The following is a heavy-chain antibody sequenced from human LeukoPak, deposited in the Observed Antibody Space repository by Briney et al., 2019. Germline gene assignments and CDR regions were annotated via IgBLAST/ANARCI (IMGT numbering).Heavy chain of an antibody. CDR2: IYYSGST. Sequence: PSGTLSLSCTVSGGSISGYYYNWIRQPPGTGLEWIGYIYYSGSTNYNPSLKSRVTISLDTSKNQFSLKLSSVTTADTAVYYCARSVVTLYWYFDLWGRGTLVTVSS. CDR3: ARSVVTLYWYFDL. D-gene: IGHD4-23*01. V-gene: IGHV4-59*01. CDR1: GGSISGYY. J-gene: IGHJ2*01.